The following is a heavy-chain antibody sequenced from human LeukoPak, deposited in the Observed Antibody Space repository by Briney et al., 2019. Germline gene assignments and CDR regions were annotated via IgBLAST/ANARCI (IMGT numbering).Heavy chain of an antibody. CDR1: GFTFSSYA. CDR2: ISYDGSNK. D-gene: IGHD6-13*01. V-gene: IGHV3-30-3*01. Sequence: GGSLRLSCAASGFTFSSYAMHWVRQAPGKGLEWVAVISYDGSNKYYADSVKGRFTISRDNSKNTLYPQMNSLRAEDTAVYYCARDRGVGIAAAGTIARNWFDPWGQGTLVTVSS. CDR3: ARDRGVGIAAAGTIARNWFDP. J-gene: IGHJ5*02.